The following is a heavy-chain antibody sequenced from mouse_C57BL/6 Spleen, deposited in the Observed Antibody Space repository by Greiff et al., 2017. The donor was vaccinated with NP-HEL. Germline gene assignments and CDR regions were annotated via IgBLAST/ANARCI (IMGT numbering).Heavy chain of an antibody. V-gene: IGHV14-3*01. Sequence: EVKLQQSVAELVRPGASVKLSCTASGFNFTNTYMHWVKQRPEQGLEWIGRIDPANGNTKYAPKFKGKATLTVDTSSNTAYLQLSSLTSEDTAIYYGAIYPCYCDYDGFDYWGQGTTLTVSS. CDR3: AIYPCYCDYDGFDY. D-gene: IGHD2-4*01. CDR1: GFNFTNTY. CDR2: IDPANGNT. J-gene: IGHJ2*01.